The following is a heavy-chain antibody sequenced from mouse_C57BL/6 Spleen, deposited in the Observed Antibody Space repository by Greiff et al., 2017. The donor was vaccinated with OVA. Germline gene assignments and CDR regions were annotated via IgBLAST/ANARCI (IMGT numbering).Heavy chain of an antibody. J-gene: IGHJ4*01. CDR1: GYTFTSYW. CDR3: VKIWDYDYNYAMDY. Sequence: VKLQQPGAELVKPGASVKMSCKASGYTFTSYWITWVKQRPGQGLEWIGDIYPGSGSTNYNEKFKSKATLTVDTSSSTAYMQLSSLTSEDSAVYYCVKIWDYDYNYAMDYWGQGTSVTVSS. CDR2: IYPGSGST. D-gene: IGHD2-4*01. V-gene: IGHV1-55*01.